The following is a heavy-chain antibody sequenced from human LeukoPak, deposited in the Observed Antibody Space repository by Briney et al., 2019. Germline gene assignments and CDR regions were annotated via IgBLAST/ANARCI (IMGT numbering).Heavy chain of an antibody. V-gene: IGHV4-34*01. J-gene: IGHJ5*02. D-gene: IGHD3-10*01. CDR2: INHSGST. Sequence: SETLSLTCAVYGGSFSGYYWSWIRQPPGKGLEWIGEINHSGSTNYNPSLKSRVTISVDTSKNQFSLKLSSVTAADTAVYYCARGRRRRASQRSSNWFDPWGQGTLVTVSS. CDR3: ARGRRRRASQRSSNWFDP. CDR1: GGSFSGYY.